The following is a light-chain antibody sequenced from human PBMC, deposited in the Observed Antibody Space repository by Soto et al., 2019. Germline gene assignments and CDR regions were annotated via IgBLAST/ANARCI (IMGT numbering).Light chain of an antibody. J-gene: IGLJ2*01. CDR2: GDN. CDR3: AAWDDSLGGRVL. V-gene: IGLV1-47*01. Sequence: QSVLTQPPSASGPPGQRVTISCSGSSSNIEINYVYWYQHLPGMAPKLLIYGDNQQPSGVPDRFSGSNSGSSASLAISGLRSDDEGDYYCAAWDDSLGGRVLFGGGTKLTVL. CDR1: SSNIEINY.